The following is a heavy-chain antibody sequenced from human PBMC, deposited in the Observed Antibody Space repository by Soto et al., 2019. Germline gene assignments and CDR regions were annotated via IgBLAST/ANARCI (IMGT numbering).Heavy chain of an antibody. J-gene: IGHJ4*02. V-gene: IGHV1-18*01. Sequence: QVHLVQSGAEVKKPGASVKVSCKGSGYTFTSYCITWVRQAPGQGLEWMGWISAHNGNTDYAQRLQGRVTVTRDTSTETDYMELRSLGSDDTAVYYWAGGRYGDYWGQGALVTVSS. D-gene: IGHD1-1*01. CDR3: AGGRYGDY. CDR1: GYTFTSYC. CDR2: ISAHNGNT.